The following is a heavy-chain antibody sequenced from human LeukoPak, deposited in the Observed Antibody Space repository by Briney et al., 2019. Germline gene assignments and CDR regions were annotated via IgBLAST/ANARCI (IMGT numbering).Heavy chain of an antibody. D-gene: IGHD1-26*01. CDR3: AKDLRVGATDCYFDY. J-gene: IGHJ4*02. CDR1: GFTLSSYS. Sequence: PGGSLRLSCAASGFTLSSYSMNWVRQAPGKGLEWISCISSVTTTIYYADSVKGRFTISRDSAKNSLYLQMNSLRDEDTAVYYCAKDLRVGATDCYFDYWGQGTLATVSS. CDR2: ISSVTTTI. V-gene: IGHV3-48*02.